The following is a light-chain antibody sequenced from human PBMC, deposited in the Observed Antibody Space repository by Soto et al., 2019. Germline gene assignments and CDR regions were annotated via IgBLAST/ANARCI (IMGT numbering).Light chain of an antibody. CDR2: EVR. Sequence: QSVLTQPASVSGSPGQSITISCSGTSRDIGAYNLVSWYQQPPGKAPKLLIYEVRNRPSGISYRFSGSKSGTTASLAISGLQSEDEADYYCAAWDDSLNGHYVFGTGTKVTVL. CDR1: SRDIGAYNL. V-gene: IGLV2-14*01. J-gene: IGLJ1*01. CDR3: AAWDDSLNGHYV.